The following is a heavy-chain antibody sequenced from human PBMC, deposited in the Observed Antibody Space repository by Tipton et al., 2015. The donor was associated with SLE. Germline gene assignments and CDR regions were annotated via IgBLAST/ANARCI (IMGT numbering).Heavy chain of an antibody. CDR2: IYYSGGT. Sequence: TLSLTCTVSGGSMSTYYWSWIRLPPGKGLEWIGYIYYSGGTSYNPSLNSRVTISVDTSRNQFSLKLTSVTAADSAVYYCARYSLLNWHLDLGGRGTRVTVSS. V-gene: IGHV4-59*01. CDR3: ARYSLLNWHLDL. CDR1: GGSMSTYY. J-gene: IGHJ2*01. D-gene: IGHD2-15*01.